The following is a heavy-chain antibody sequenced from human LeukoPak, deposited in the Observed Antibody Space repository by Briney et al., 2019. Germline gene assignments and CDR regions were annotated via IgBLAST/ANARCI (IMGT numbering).Heavy chain of an antibody. CDR3: ASEESGYDFYFDY. D-gene: IGHD5-12*01. Sequence: GRSLRLSCAASGFTFSSYGMHWVRQAPGKGLEWVAVISYDGSNKYYADSVKGRFTISRDNSKNTLYLQMNSLRAEDTAVYYCASEESGYDFYFDYWGQGTLVTVSS. V-gene: IGHV3-30*03. CDR1: GFTFSSYG. J-gene: IGHJ4*02. CDR2: ISYDGSNK.